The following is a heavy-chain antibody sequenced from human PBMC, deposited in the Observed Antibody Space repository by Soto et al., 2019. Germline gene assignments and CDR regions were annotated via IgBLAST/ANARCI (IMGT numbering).Heavy chain of an antibody. CDR2: LIPILGIA. Sequence: QVQLVQSGAEVKKPGSSVKVSCKASGGTFSSYTISWVRQAPGQGLEWLGRLIPILGIANYAQKFQGRVTITADQSTSTAYMERSSLRSEDTAVYYCAILASYCGGDCYSPDAFDIWGQGTMVTVSS. CDR3: AILASYCGGDCYSPDAFDI. CDR1: GGTFSSYT. D-gene: IGHD2-21*02. V-gene: IGHV1-69*02. J-gene: IGHJ3*02.